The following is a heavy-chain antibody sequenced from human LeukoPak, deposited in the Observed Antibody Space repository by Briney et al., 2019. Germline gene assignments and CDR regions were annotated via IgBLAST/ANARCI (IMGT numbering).Heavy chain of an antibody. CDR2: ISYDGSNK. D-gene: IGHD2-8*01. CDR1: GFTFSSYG. J-gene: IGHJ5*02. CDR3: AVVGYCTNCPTNWFDP. Sequence: QPGRSLRLSCAASGFTFSSYGMHWVRQAPGKGLEWVAVISYDGSNKYYADSVKGRFTISRDNSKNTLYLQMNSLRAEDTAVYYCAVVGYCTNCPTNWFDPWGQGTLVTVSS. V-gene: IGHV3-30*03.